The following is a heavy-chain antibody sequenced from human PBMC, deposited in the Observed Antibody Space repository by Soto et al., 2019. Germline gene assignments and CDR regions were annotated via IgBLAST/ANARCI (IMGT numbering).Heavy chain of an antibody. CDR2: IYYTGST. CDR1: GDSLSTYY. Sequence: SETLSLTCTFSGDSLSTYYWSWIRQPPGKGLEWIGYIYYTGSTNYNPSLKSRVTISVDTSKNQFSLKLTSVTVADTAVYYCATWSGTAWYTYWGQGTQVTVSS. CDR3: ATWSGTAWYTY. V-gene: IGHV4-59*01. J-gene: IGHJ4*02. D-gene: IGHD6-13*01.